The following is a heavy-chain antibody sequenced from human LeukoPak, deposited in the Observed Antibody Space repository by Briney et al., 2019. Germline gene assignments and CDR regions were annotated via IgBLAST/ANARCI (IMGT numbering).Heavy chain of an antibody. J-gene: IGHJ5*02. CDR3: AIVSGTTWDGNWFDP. CDR2: LDPEDGEP. Sequence: ASVKVSCRVSGGSLTEFSIHWVRQAPGKGLEWMGGLDPEDGEPKFAQKFQGRVTVPEDTSADTAYMELSSLRSEDTAVYFCAIVSGTTWDGNWFDPWGQGTLVTVSS. D-gene: IGHD1-7*01. CDR1: GGSLTEFS. V-gene: IGHV1-24*01.